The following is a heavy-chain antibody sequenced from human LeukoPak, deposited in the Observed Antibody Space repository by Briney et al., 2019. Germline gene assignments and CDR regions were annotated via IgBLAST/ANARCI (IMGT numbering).Heavy chain of an antibody. V-gene: IGHV1-69*13. CDR2: IIPIFGTA. CDR3: ARGIPADYDILTGYHKLDY. D-gene: IGHD3-9*01. CDR1: GGTFSSYA. J-gene: IGHJ4*02. Sequence: SVKVSCKASGGTFSSYAISWVRQAPGQGLEWMGGIIPIFGTANYAQKFQGRVTITADESTSTAYMELSSLRPEDTAVYYCARGIPADYDILTGYHKLDYWGQGTLVTVSS.